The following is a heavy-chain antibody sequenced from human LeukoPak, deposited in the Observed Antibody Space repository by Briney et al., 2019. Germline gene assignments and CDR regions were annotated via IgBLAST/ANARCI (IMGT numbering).Heavy chain of an antibody. CDR3: AKDGGYCSGGSCQKDNWFDP. Sequence: GGSLRLSCAASGFTFSRYSMNWVRQAPGKGLEWVAFIRYDGSNKYYADSVKGRFTISRDNSKNTLYLQMNSLRAEDTAVYYCAKDGGYCSGGSCQKDNWFDPWGQGTLVTVSS. CDR2: IRYDGSNK. J-gene: IGHJ5*02. V-gene: IGHV3-30*02. CDR1: GFTFSRYS. D-gene: IGHD2-15*01.